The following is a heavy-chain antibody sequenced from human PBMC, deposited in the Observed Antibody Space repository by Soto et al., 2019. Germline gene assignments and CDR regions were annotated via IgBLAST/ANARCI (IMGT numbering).Heavy chain of an antibody. CDR2: IYYSGST. CDR3: TRHYSGYDLGGY. CDR1: GGSISSSGYY. Sequence: SETLSLTCTVSGGSISSSGYYWGWIRQPPGKGLEWIASIYYSGSTYYNPSLKSRLTISEDRSKNQLTLKLKSVTAADTAVYYCTRHYSGYDLGGYWGQGTLVTVSS. D-gene: IGHD5-12*01. J-gene: IGHJ4*02. V-gene: IGHV4-39*01.